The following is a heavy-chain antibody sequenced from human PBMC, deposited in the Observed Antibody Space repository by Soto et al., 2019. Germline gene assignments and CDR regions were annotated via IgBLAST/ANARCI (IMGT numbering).Heavy chain of an antibody. CDR1: GYSFTSYW. D-gene: IGHD3-9*01. V-gene: IGHV5-51*01. Sequence: LGESLKISCKGSGYSFTSYWIGWVRQMPGKGLEWMGIIYPGDSDTRYSPSFQGQVTISADKTISTAYLQWSSLKASDTAMYYCARHGVGDILTGQPDYWGQGTLVTVSS. CDR2: IYPGDSDT. CDR3: ARHGVGDILTGQPDY. J-gene: IGHJ4*02.